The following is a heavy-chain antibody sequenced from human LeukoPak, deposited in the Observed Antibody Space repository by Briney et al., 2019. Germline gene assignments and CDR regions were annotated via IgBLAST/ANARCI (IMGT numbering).Heavy chain of an antibody. J-gene: IGHJ4*02. CDR3: AKNKGPLPGASDY. CDR2: ISGSGDST. D-gene: IGHD3-9*01. V-gene: IGHV3-23*01. Sequence: GGSLRLSCAASGFTFSSYGMRWVRQAPGKGLEWVSTISGSGDSTDYADSVKGRFTISRDNSKNTLSLQMNSLRAQDTAVYYCAKNKGPLPGASDYWGQGTLVTVSS. CDR1: GFTFSSYG.